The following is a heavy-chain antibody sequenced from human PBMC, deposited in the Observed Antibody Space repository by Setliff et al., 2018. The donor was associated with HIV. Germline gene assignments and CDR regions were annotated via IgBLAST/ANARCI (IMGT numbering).Heavy chain of an antibody. V-gene: IGHV4-39*01. CDR1: GGSISSSSYY. CDR3: ARKNYGGAFDI. Sequence: SETLSLTCTVSGGSISSSSYYWGWIRQPPGKGLEWIGSIFNDGRTYYNPSLKSRVTIPMDTSTNQFSLKLTSVTAADTAVYFCARKNYGGAFDIWGLGTMVTVSS. D-gene: IGHD3-16*01. J-gene: IGHJ3*02. CDR2: IFNDGRT.